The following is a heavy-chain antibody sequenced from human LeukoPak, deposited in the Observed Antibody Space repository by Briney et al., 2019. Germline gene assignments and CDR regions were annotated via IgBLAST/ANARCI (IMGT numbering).Heavy chain of an antibody. D-gene: IGHD1-1*01. CDR1: GFTFNSYG. CDR3: ARAFRPGELFWRTTQYYFDY. J-gene: IGHJ4*02. CDR2: IRYDGSNK. Sequence: GGSLRLSCAASGFTFNSYGMYWVRQAPGKGLEWVAFIRYDGSNKYYADSVKGRFTISRDNSKNTLYLQMNSLRAEDTAVYYCARAFRPGELFWRTTQYYFDYWGQGTLVTVSS. V-gene: IGHV3-30*02.